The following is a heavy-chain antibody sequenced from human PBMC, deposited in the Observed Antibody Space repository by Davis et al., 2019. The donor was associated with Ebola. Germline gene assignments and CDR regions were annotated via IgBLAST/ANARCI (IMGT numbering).Heavy chain of an antibody. CDR3: ATDFDAGDGR. D-gene: IGHD3-9*01. CDR1: GFTFSSYA. J-gene: IGHJ4*02. CDR2: INRDGSST. V-gene: IGHV3-74*01. Sequence: HTGGSLRLSCAASGFTFSSYAMSWVRQAPGKGPVWVSRINRDGSSTGYADSVKGRFTISRDNAKNMVYVQVNSLKVEDTAVYYCATDFDAGDGRWGQGTLVTVSS.